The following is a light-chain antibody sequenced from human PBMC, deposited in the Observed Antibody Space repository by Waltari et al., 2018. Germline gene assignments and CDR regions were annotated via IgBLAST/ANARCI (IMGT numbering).Light chain of an antibody. Sequence: DIVMTQSPATLSVSPGEGATLSCRASQNINSNLAWYQQQPGQTPRLLIYGASTRAIGIPARFSGSGSGTEFTLTISSLQSEDFALYYCQQYNNWLPWTFGQGTKVEIK. CDR1: QNINSN. J-gene: IGKJ1*01. CDR3: QQYNNWLPWT. V-gene: IGKV3D-15*01. CDR2: GAS.